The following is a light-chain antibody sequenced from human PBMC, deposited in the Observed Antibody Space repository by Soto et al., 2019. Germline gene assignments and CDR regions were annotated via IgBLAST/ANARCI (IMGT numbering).Light chain of an antibody. J-gene: IGKJ1*01. CDR1: QSVGSNY. CDR3: QQYGSSGT. CDR2: GAS. Sequence: EIVLTQSPGTLSLSPGEGATLSCRASQSVGSNYLAWYQQKPGQAPRLLIYGASNRATGIPDRFSGSGSGTDFTLTISRLEPGDFAVYYCQQYGSSGTFGQGTKVDI. V-gene: IGKV3-20*01.